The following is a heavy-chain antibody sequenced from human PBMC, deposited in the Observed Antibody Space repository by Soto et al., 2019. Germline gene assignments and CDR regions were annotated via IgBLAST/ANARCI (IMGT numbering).Heavy chain of an antibody. CDR1: GGSVSSGSYY. J-gene: IGHJ4*02. V-gene: IGHV4-61*01. D-gene: IGHD1-26*01. CDR2: IYYSGST. Sequence: SETLSLTCTVSGGSVSSGSYYWSWIRQPPGKGLEWIGYIYYSGSTNYNPSLKSRVTISVDTSKNQFSLKLSSVTAADTAVYYCARWDLTEDYFDYWGQGTLVTVSS. CDR3: ARWDLTEDYFDY.